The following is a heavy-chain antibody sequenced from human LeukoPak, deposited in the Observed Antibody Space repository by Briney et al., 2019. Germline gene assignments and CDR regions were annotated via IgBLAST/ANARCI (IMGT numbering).Heavy chain of an antibody. V-gene: IGHV1-46*01. CDR2: INPSGGST. Sequence: GASVKVSCKASGYTFTSYYMHWVRQAPGQGLEWMGIINPSGGSTSYAQKFQGRVTMTRDTSTSTVYMELSSLRSEDTAVYYCARVSVYAAVGPNFDYWGQGTLVTVSS. D-gene: IGHD2-8*01. CDR1: GYTFTSYY. CDR3: ARVSVYAAVGPNFDY. J-gene: IGHJ4*02.